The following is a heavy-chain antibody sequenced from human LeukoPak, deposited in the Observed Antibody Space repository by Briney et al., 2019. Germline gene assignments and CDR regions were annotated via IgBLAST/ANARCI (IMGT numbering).Heavy chain of an antibody. V-gene: IGHV3-48*01. D-gene: IGHD6-6*01. CDR1: GFAFSSFS. J-gene: IGHJ4*02. Sequence: GGSLRLSCAASGFAFSSFSMNWVRQAPGKGLEWVSYISGSSSIRYYADSVKGRFTISRDNSKNTLYLQMNSLRAEDTAVYYCATEQSSSGFFDYWGQGTLVTVSS. CDR3: ATEQSSSGFFDY. CDR2: ISGSSSIR.